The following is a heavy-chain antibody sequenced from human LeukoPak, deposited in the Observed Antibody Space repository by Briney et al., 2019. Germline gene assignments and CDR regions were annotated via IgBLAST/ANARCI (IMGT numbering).Heavy chain of an antibody. CDR2: IYYSGST. CDR3: ARGSSSWGVDY. CDR1: GGSISSSSYY. V-gene: IGHV4-39*01. D-gene: IGHD6-6*01. J-gene: IGHJ4*02. Sequence: SETLSLTCTVSGGSISSSSYYWGWIRQPPGKGLEWIGSIYYSGSTYYNPSLKSRVTISVDTSKNQFSLKLSSVTAADTAVYYCARGSSSWGVDYWGQGTLVTVSS.